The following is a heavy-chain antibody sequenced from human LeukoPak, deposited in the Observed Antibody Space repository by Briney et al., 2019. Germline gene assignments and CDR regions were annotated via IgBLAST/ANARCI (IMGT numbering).Heavy chain of an antibody. Sequence: GGSLRLSCVASGFTFSNYWMHWVRQAPGKGLVWVSRIYSDGSRISYADSVKGRFTISRDNARNTLFLQMSSLRVEDTAVYYCASDLDPSPFDHWGQGTLVAVSS. CDR1: GFTFSNYW. J-gene: IGHJ4*02. V-gene: IGHV3-74*01. CDR3: ASDLDPSPFDH. CDR2: IYSDGSRI.